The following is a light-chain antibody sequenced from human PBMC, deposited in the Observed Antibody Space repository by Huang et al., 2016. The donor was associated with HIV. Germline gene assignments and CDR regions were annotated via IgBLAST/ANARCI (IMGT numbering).Light chain of an antibody. CDR3: QHYNSFPWT. Sequence: DIQMTQSSATLSASVGDRVTITCRASQSIGTWLAWYQQKPGKAPNLLMYEASILESGVPSRFSGGGSGTEFTLTINSLQPDDFATYYCQHYNSFPWTFGQGTKVEV. J-gene: IGKJ1*01. CDR2: EAS. V-gene: IGKV1-5*03. CDR1: QSIGTW.